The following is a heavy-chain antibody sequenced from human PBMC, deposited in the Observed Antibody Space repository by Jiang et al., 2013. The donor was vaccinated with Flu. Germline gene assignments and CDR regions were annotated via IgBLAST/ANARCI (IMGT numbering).Heavy chain of an antibody. CDR3: ARSEVTMVRGVIRLGYYYGMDV. CDR2: IIPIFGTA. D-gene: IGHD3-10*01. V-gene: IGHV1-69*01. J-gene: IGHJ6*02. CDR1: GGTFSSYA. Sequence: GAEVKKPGSSVKVSCKASGGTFSSYAISWVRQAPGQGLEWMGGIIPIFGTANYAQKFQGRVTITADESTSTAYMELSSLRSEDTAVYYCARSEVTMVRGVIRLGYYYGMDVWGQGTTGHRLL.